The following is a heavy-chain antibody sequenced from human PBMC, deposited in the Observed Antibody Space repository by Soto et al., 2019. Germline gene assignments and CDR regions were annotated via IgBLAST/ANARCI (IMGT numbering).Heavy chain of an antibody. Sequence: QVQLRESGPGLVKPSGTLSLTCAVSGGSISSSNWWSWVRQPPGKRLEWIGEIYHSGSTNYNPSLMSRVTISVDKSKKQFSLKLSSVTAADTAVYYCARVYDSAHRGGCDPWGQGTLVTVSS. CDR3: ARVYDSAHRGGCDP. CDR2: IYHSGST. J-gene: IGHJ5*02. CDR1: GGSISSSNW. V-gene: IGHV4-4*02. D-gene: IGHD3-3*01.